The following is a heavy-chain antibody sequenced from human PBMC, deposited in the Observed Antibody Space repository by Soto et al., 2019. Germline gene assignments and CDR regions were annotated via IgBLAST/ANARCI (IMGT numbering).Heavy chain of an antibody. V-gene: IGHV5-51*01. D-gene: IGHD2-15*01. CDR3: AIVVVVAATGEYFQH. Sequence: GESLKISCKGSGYSFTSYWIGWVRQMPGKGLEWMGIIYPGDSDTRYSPSFQGQVTISADKSIGTAYLQWSSLKASDTAMYYCAIVVVVAATGEYFQHWGQGTLVTVSS. CDR1: GYSFTSYW. J-gene: IGHJ1*01. CDR2: IYPGDSDT.